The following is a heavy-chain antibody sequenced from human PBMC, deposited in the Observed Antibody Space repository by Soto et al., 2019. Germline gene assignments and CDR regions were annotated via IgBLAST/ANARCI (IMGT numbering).Heavy chain of an antibody. CDR2: LYDGDLT. Sequence: GGSLRLSCAASGFAVSDTYMTWVRQAPGQGLKWVSALYDGDLTYYADSVKDRFIISRDNSKNTLYLQMNSLRAEDTAVYYCARYWEVGAPQPRGYYYGMDVWGQGTTVTVSS. D-gene: IGHD1-26*01. V-gene: IGHV3-66*01. CDR3: ARYWEVGAPQPRGYYYGMDV. CDR1: GFAVSDTY. J-gene: IGHJ6*02.